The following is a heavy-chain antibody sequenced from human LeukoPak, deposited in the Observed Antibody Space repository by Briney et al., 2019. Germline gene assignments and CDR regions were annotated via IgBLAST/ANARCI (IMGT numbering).Heavy chain of an antibody. Sequence: SQTLSLTCTVSGGSISSGDYYWSWIRQPPGTGLEWIGYIYYSGSTYYNPSLKSRVTVSVDTSKNQFSLKLSSVTAADTAVYYCARDSFYGGNSGRKNRGRRGRAYWGQGTLVTVSS. J-gene: IGHJ4*02. CDR1: GGSISSGDYY. D-gene: IGHD4-23*01. CDR3: ARDSFYGGNSGRKNRGRRGRAY. CDR2: IYYSGST. V-gene: IGHV4-30-4*01.